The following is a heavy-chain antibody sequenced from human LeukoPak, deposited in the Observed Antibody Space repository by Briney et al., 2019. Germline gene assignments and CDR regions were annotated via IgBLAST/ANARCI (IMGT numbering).Heavy chain of an antibody. D-gene: IGHD3-22*01. V-gene: IGHV4-4*02. J-gene: IGHJ6*02. Sequence: SETLSLTCAVSGGCISSSNWWSWVRQPPGKGLEWIGEIYHSGSTNYNPSLKSRVTISVDNSKNHFPLKLSSVTAADTAVYYCARSSYYDSTYGMDVWGQGTTVTVSS. CDR3: ARSSYYDSTYGMDV. CDR2: IYHSGST. CDR1: GGCISSSNW.